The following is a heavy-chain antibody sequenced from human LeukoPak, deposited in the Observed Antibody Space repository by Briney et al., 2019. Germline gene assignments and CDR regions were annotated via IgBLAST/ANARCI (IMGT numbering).Heavy chain of an antibody. V-gene: IGHV1-18*01. Sequence: GASVKVSCKASGYTFTSYGISWVRQAPGQGLEWMGWISAYNGNTNYAQKLQGRVTMTTDTSTSTAYMELRSLRSDDTAVYYCARVDYGSGIVSLYYYYYMDVWGKGTTVTISS. CDR3: ARVDYGSGIVSLYYYYYMDV. CDR2: ISAYNGNT. CDR1: GYTFTSYG. D-gene: IGHD3-10*01. J-gene: IGHJ6*03.